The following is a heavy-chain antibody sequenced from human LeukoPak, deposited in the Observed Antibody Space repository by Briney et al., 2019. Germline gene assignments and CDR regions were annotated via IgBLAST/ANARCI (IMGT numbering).Heavy chain of an antibody. D-gene: IGHD2-2*01. CDR1: GGTFSSYA. V-gene: IGHV1-69*13. J-gene: IGHJ4*02. Sequence: SVKVSCKASGGTFSSYAISWVRQAPGQGLEWMGGIIPIFGTANYAQKFQGRVTITADESTSTAYMELSSLRSEDTAVYYCAREGYCSSTSCPPFDYWGQGTLVTVSS. CDR3: AREGYCSSTSCPPFDY. CDR2: IIPIFGTA.